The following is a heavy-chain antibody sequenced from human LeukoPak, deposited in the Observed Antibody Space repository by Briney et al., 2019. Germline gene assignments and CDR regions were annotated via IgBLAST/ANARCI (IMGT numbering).Heavy chain of an antibody. D-gene: IGHD5-12*01. CDR1: GFTFSSHA. V-gene: IGHV3-23*01. J-gene: IGHJ4*02. CDR2: TSGNSDFT. CDR3: AKGAKFYTGYVNY. Sequence: PGGSLRLSCAASGFTFSSHAMTRVRQAPGKGLEWVSGTSGNSDFTYYADSVKGRFTISRDNSRNTLYLQMNSLRAEDTAVYYCAKGAKFYTGYVNYWGQGTVVSVSS.